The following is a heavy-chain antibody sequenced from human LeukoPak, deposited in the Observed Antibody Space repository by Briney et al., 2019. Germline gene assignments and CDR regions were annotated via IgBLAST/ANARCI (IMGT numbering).Heavy chain of an antibody. V-gene: IGHV3-7*05. CDR1: GFTFSSYW. J-gene: IGHJ4*02. CDR3: ARGSAWERGSYDY. D-gene: IGHD1-26*01. Sequence: PGGSLRLSYAASGFTFSSYWMSWVRQAPGKGLEWVANIKEDGSKKYYVDSVKGRFTISRDNAENSLYLQMNSLRVEDTAVYYCARGSAWERGSYDYWGQGTLVTVSS. CDR2: IKEDGSKK.